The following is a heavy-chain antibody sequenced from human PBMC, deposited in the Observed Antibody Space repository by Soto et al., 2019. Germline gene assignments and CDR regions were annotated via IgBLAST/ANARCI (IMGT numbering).Heavy chain of an antibody. Sequence: SETLSLTCTVSGGSVSGYYLSWIRQTPGKGLEWIGYIFYRGNTLYNPSLQSRVTISVDTSQNRFALSLSSVTAADTAVYYCTRHAIIPKLQYGMDVWGQGASVTVSS. CDR3: TRHAIIPKLQYGMDV. D-gene: IGHD2-2*01. CDR2: IFYRGNT. CDR1: GGSVSGYY. V-gene: IGHV4-59*02. J-gene: IGHJ6*02.